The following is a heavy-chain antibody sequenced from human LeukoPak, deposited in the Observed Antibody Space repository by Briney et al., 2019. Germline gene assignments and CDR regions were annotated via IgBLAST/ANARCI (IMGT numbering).Heavy chain of an antibody. Sequence: ASVKVSCKVSGYTFTDYYMHWVQQAPGKGLEWMGLVDPEDGETIYAEKFQGRVTITADTSTDTAYMELSSLRSEDTAAYYCATEKVGATRDFDYWGQGTLVTVSS. V-gene: IGHV1-69-2*01. CDR2: VDPEDGET. J-gene: IGHJ4*02. D-gene: IGHD1-26*01. CDR1: GYTFTDYY. CDR3: ATEKVGATRDFDY.